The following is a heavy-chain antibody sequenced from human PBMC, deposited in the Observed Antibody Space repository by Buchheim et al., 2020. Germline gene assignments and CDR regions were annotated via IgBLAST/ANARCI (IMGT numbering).Heavy chain of an antibody. V-gene: IGHV3-30*02. CDR1: GFTFSSYG. D-gene: IGHD6-19*01. J-gene: IGHJ4*02. CDR2: IRYDGSNK. Sequence: SGFTFSSYGMHWVRQAPGKGLEWVAFIRYDGSNKYYADSVKGRFTISRDNSKNTMYLQMNSLRAEETAVDYCAVESIAVAGHPFDYWGQGTL. CDR3: AVESIAVAGHPFDY.